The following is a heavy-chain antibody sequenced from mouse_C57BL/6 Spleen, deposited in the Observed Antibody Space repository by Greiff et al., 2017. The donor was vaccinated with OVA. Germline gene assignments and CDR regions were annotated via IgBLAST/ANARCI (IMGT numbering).Heavy chain of an antibody. CDR1: GYTFTGYW. CDR2: ILPGSGST. CDR3: ARSGAYYSNYSYYFDY. D-gene: IGHD2-5*01. V-gene: IGHV1-9*01. J-gene: IGHJ2*01. Sequence: VQLQQSGAELMKPGASVKLSCKATGYTFTGYWIEWVKQRPGHGLEWIGEILPGSGSTNYNEKFKGKATFTADTSSNTAYMQLSSLTTEDSAIYYCARSGAYYSNYSYYFDYWGQGTTLTVSS.